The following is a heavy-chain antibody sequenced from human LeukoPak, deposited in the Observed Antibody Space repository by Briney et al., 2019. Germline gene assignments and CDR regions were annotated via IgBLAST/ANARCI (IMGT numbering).Heavy chain of an antibody. CDR3: AREYRSFVTAAGSYLYYMDV. D-gene: IGHD6-13*01. CDR1: GYSLSSGYY. CDR2: IYHSGST. V-gene: IGHV4-38-2*02. Sequence: SETLSLTCTVSGYSLSSGYYWGWIRQPPGKGLEWIGSIYHSGSTYYNPSPKSRVTISVDTSKNQFSLRLSSVTAADTAVYYCAREYRSFVTAAGSYLYYMDVWGKGTTVTVSS. J-gene: IGHJ6*03.